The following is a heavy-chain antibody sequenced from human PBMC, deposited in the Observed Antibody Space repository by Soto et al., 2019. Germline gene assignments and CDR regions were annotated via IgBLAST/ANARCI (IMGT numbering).Heavy chain of an antibody. D-gene: IGHD2-8*02. CDR3: ARDYTGRGYFDH. Sequence: GASVKVSCKASGYTFINYGISWVRQAPGQGLEWLGWINTYGDRTNYAQEFQGRVSMTTEKSTSTVYMELRSLRSGDTALYYCARDYTGRGYFDHWGQGSLVTVSS. CDR1: GYTFINYG. V-gene: IGHV1-18*04. CDR2: INTYGDRT. J-gene: IGHJ4*02.